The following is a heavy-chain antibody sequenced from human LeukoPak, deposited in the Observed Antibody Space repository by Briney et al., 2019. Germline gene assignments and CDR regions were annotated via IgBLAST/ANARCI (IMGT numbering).Heavy chain of an antibody. J-gene: IGHJ5*02. CDR2: ISYDGSNK. CDR1: GFTFSSYA. V-gene: IGHV3-30-3*01. D-gene: IGHD4-17*01. CDR3: ARDPAYGDYYNWFDP. Sequence: PGGSLRLSCAASGFTFSSYAMHWVRQAPGKGLEWVAVISYDGSNKYYADSVKGRFTISRDNSKNTLYLQMNSLRAEDTAVYYCARDPAYGDYYNWFDPWGQGTLVTVSS.